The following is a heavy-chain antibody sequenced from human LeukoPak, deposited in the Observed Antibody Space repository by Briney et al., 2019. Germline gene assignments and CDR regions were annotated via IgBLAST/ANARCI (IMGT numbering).Heavy chain of an antibody. CDR3: AREPDP. CDR1: GVSISNYY. J-gene: IGHJ5*02. Sequence: PSETLSLTCTVSGVSISNYYWTWIRQPAGKGLEWIGRIFSSGDATYNPSLKSRVTMSVDTSKNQFSLRLESVTAADTAVYYCAREPDPWGQGTQVTVSS. CDR2: IFSSGDA. V-gene: IGHV4-4*07.